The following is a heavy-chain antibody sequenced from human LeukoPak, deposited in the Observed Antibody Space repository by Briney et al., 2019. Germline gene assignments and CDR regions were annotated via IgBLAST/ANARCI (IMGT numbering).Heavy chain of an antibody. J-gene: IGHJ4*02. CDR3: ARRPVPYYGSGGFDY. CDR1: GGSVSGYY. Sequence: SETLSLTCAVYGGSVSGYYWRWIRQPPGKGLEWIGEINHSGSTNYNPSLKSRVTISVDTSKNQFSLKLSSVTAADTAVYYCARRPVPYYGSGGFDYWGQGTLVTVSS. V-gene: IGHV4-34*01. CDR2: INHSGST. D-gene: IGHD3-10*01.